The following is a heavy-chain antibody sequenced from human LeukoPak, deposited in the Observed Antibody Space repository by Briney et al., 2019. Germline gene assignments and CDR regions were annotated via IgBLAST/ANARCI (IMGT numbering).Heavy chain of an antibody. V-gene: IGHV3-21*04. CDR1: GFTFSSNG. CDR2: ISGSGTNT. D-gene: IGHD4-17*01. J-gene: IGHJ4*02. CDR3: ARGFYGDLAYYFDY. Sequence: GGSLRLSCAASGFTFSSNGMSWVRQAPGKGLEWVSAISGSGTNTYYADSVKGRFTISRDNAKNSLYLQMNSLRAEDTAVYYCARGFYGDLAYYFDYWGQGTLVTVSS.